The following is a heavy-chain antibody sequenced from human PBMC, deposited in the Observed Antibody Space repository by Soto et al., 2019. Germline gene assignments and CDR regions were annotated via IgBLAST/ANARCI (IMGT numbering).Heavy chain of an antibody. D-gene: IGHD3-10*01. CDR3: ASDEIGVMSSLGYSHY. J-gene: IGHJ4*02. CDR1: GDTFSNLA. V-gene: IGHV1-69*13. CDR2: LIILFGTP. Sequence: GASVKVSCKASGDTFSNLAISWVRQAPGQGLEWMGGLIILFGTPNYAQKFQGRLTITADDSTSTAYMELSGLRSEDTAVYFCASDEIGVMSSLGYSHYWGQGTRVTVSS.